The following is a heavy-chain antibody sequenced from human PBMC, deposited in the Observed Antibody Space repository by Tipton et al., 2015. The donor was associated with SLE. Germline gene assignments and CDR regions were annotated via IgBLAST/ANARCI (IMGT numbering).Heavy chain of an antibody. Sequence: SLRLSCATSGFTFSSYSMNWVRQAPGKGLEWVSSISSSSSYIYYADSVKGRFTISRDNSKNTLYLQMNSLRAEDTAVYYCAKGHPPFAMVQGVNVWGQGTTVTVSS. D-gene: IGHD3-10*01. J-gene: IGHJ6*02. CDR2: ISSSSSYI. CDR3: AKGHPPFAMVQGVNV. CDR1: GFTFSSYS. V-gene: IGHV3-21*01.